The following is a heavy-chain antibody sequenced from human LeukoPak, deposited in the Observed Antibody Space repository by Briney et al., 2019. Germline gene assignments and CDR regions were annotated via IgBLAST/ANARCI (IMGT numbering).Heavy chain of an antibody. V-gene: IGHV3-33*01. CDR2: IWYDGSTK. J-gene: IGHJ4*02. CDR3: ARDYGDYASHFDY. D-gene: IGHD4-17*01. Sequence: PGGSLRLSCAASGFTFSSYGMHWVRQAPGKGLEWVAVIWYDGSTKYYADSVKGRFTISRDNSKNTLYLQMNSLRAEDTAVYYCARDYGDYASHFDYWGQGTLVTVSS. CDR1: GFTFSSYG.